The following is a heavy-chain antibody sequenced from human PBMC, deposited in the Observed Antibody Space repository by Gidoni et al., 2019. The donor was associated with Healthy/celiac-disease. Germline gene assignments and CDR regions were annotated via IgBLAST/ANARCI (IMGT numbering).Heavy chain of an antibody. D-gene: IGHD3-10*01. CDR2: ISGSGGST. CDR1: GFTFSSTA. J-gene: IGHJ3*02. CDR3: AKVGVGSGSYRPSDAFDI. Sequence: EVQLLESGGGLVQPGGSLRLSCAASGFTFSSTAMSWVRQAPGKGLEWVSAISGSGGSTYYADSVKGRFTISRDNSKNTLYLQMNSLRAEDTAVYYCAKVGVGSGSYRPSDAFDIWGQGTMVTVSS. V-gene: IGHV3-23*01.